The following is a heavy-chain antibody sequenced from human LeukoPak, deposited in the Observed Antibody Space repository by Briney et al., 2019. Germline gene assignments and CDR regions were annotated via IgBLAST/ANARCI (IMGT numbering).Heavy chain of an antibody. CDR3: ALGAVRGLHAFDI. J-gene: IGHJ3*02. V-gene: IGHV5-51*01. CDR2: IYPGDSDT. CDR1: GFRFTSSW. D-gene: IGHD3-10*01. Sequence: GESLKISCRGSGFRFTSSWIGWVRQMPGKGLEWMGIIYPGDSDTRYSPPFQGQVTISADKSVTTAYLQWSSLKASDTAMYYCALGAVRGLHAFDIWGQGTMVTVSS.